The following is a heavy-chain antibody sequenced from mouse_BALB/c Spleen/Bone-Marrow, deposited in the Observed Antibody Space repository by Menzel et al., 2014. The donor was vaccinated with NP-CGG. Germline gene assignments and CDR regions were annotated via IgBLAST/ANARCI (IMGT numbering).Heavy chain of an antibody. V-gene: IGHV2-9*02. CDR1: GFSLTSYG. CDR2: IWAGGST. J-gene: IGHJ4*01. Sequence: QVQLKESGPGLVAPSQSLSIACTVSGFSLTSYGVHWVRQPPGKGLEWLGAIWAGGSTDYNSALMSRLSISKDNSKSQVFIKMNSLQTDDTAMYYCARALYYYGSSYYTMDYWGQGTSVIVSS. CDR3: ARALYYYGSSYYTMDY. D-gene: IGHD1-1*01.